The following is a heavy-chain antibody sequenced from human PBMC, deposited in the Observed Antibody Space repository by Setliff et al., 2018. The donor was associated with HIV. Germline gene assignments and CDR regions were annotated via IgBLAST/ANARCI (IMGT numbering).Heavy chain of an antibody. Sequence: SETLSLTCAVYGGSFSGYYGSWIRQPPGKGLEWIGEINHSGSTNYNMSLWSRVTISLDASRNQFSLELISVTAAATAVYYWAGGPGTTSIDYWAQGTLVTVSS. CDR2: INHSGST. V-gene: IGHV4-34*01. CDR3: AGGPGTTSIDY. J-gene: IGHJ4*02. CDR1: GGSFSGYY. D-gene: IGHD1-1*01.